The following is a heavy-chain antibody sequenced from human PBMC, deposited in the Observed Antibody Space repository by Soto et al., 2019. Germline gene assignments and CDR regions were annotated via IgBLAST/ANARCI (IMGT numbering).Heavy chain of an antibody. J-gene: IGHJ6*02. CDR2: INPNSGDT. CDR3: ARDLGLHNGDFHGMDV. D-gene: IGHD5-12*01. CDR1: GYIFTYRY. V-gene: IGHV1-2*02. Sequence: GASVKVSCKASGYIFTYRYLYWVRQAPGQVLEWMGWINPNSGDTNYAQKFQGRVTMTRDTATSTAYMDLRRLRSDDTAVYYCARDLGLHNGDFHGMDVWGQWTTVTVSS.